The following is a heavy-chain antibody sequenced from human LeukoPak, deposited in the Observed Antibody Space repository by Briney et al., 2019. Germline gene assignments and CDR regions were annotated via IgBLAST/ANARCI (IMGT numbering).Heavy chain of an antibody. J-gene: IGHJ1*01. Sequence: SVKVSCKASGGTFSSYAISWVRQAPGQGLEWMGGIIPIFGTANYAQKFQGRVTITADESTSTAYMELSSLRSEDTAVYYCARARDSGAGARVYFQHWGQGTLVTVSS. D-gene: IGHD5-12*01. CDR1: GGTFSSYA. CDR2: IIPIFGTA. V-gene: IGHV1-69*01. CDR3: ARARDSGAGARVYFQH.